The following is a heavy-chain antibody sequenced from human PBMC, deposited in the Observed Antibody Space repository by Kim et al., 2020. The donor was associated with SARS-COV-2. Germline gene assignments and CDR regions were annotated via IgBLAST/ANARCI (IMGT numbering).Heavy chain of an antibody. J-gene: IGHJ3*02. CDR3: ARVGGPYCSGGSCYSHAFDI. CDR2: IIPIFGTA. CDR1: GGTFSSYA. Sequence: SVKVSCKASGGTFSSYAISWVRQAPGQGLEWMGGIIPIFGTANYAQKFQGRVTITADESTSTAYMELSSLRSEDTAVYYCARVGGPYCSGGSCYSHAFDIWGQGTMVTVSS. D-gene: IGHD2-15*01. V-gene: IGHV1-69*13.